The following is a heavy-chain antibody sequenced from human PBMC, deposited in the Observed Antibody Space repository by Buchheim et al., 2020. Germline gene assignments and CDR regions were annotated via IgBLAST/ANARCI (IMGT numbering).Heavy chain of an antibody. J-gene: IGHJ6*02. CDR2: IYHSGST. CDR3: ARASITIFGEVVRNYYGMDV. V-gene: IGHV4-30-2*01. CDR1: GGSISSGGYS. D-gene: IGHD3-3*01. Sequence: QLQLQESGSGLVKPSQTLSLTCAVSGGSISSGGYSWSWIRQPPGKGLEWIGYIYHSGSTYYNPSLKSRVTISVDRSKNQFSLKLSSVTAADTAVYYCARASITIFGEVVRNYYGMDVWGQGTT.